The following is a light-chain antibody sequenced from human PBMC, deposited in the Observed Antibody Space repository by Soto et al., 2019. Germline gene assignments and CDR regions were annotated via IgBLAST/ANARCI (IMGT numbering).Light chain of an antibody. Sequence: DIQMTHSPSSLSASVLYIVTITFRASQTISRYLNWYQQKPGKAPRVLIFAASSLQSGVPARFSGSGSGTDFTLTISSLQPEDFATYYCQKSYSPVWTFGQGTKVDIK. CDR1: QTISRY. J-gene: IGKJ1*01. V-gene: IGKV1-39*01. CDR2: AAS. CDR3: QKSYSPVWT.